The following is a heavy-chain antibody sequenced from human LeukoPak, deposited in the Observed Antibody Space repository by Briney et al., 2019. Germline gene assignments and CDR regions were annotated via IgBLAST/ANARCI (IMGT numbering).Heavy chain of an antibody. CDR1: GYTFTSYD. D-gene: IGHD2-2*01. CDR2: MNPNSGNT. J-gene: IGHJ5*02. V-gene: IGHV1-8*01. Sequence: ASVKVSCKASGYTFTSYDINWVRQATGQGLEWMGWMNPNSGNTGYAQKLQGRVTMTRNTSISTAYMELSSLRSEDTAVYYCARDLYCSSTSCYAGNNWFDPWGQGTLVTVSS. CDR3: ARDLYCSSTSCYAGNNWFDP.